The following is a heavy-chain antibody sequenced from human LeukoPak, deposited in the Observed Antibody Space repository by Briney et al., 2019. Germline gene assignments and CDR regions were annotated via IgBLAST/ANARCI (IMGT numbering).Heavy chain of an antibody. CDR2: ISGSGGST. CDR3: AKVGGASCYYGSGSYYPFDY. CDR1: GFTFSSYA. J-gene: IGHJ4*02. Sequence: PGGSLRLSCAASGFTFSSYAMSWVRQAPGKGLEWVSAISGSGGSTYYADSVKGRFTISRDNSKNTLYLQMNSLRAEDTAVYYCAKVGGASCYYGSGSYYPFDYWGQGTLVTVSS. D-gene: IGHD3-10*01. V-gene: IGHV3-23*01.